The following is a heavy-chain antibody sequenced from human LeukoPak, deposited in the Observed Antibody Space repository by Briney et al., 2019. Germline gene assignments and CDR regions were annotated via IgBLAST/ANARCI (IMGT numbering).Heavy chain of an antibody. CDR1: GYTFTGYY. CDR2: INPNSGGT. D-gene: IGHD6-13*01. CDR3: ARDRGSSSYLWGDAFDI. J-gene: IGHJ3*02. V-gene: IGHV1-2*02. Sequence: APVKVSCKASGYTFTGYYMHWVRQAPGQGLEWMGWINPNSGGTNYAQKFQGRVTMTRDTSISTAYMELSRLRSDDTAVYYCARDRGSSSYLWGDAFDIWGQGTMVTVSS.